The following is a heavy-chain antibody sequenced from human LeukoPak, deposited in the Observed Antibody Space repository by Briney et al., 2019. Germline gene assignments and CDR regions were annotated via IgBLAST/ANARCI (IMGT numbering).Heavy chain of an antibody. CDR3: ARGGPYDSSGYYLDY. CDR2: ISYDGSNK. D-gene: IGHD3-22*01. CDR1: GFTFSNYV. Sequence: QPGGSLRLSCAASGFTFSNYVMQWVRQAPGKGLEWVAVISYDGSNKYYADSVKGRFTISRDNSKNTLYLQMNSLRAEDTAVYYCARGGPYDSSGYYLDYWGQGTLVTVSS. V-gene: IGHV3-30*03. J-gene: IGHJ4*02.